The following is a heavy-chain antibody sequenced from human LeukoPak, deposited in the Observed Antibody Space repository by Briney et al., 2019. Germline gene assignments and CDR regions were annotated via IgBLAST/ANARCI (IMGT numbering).Heavy chain of an antibody. CDR1: GFTFSSYG. CDR3: AKVSTCPLCYGPGPMDV. J-gene: IGHJ6*03. V-gene: IGHV3-33*06. Sequence: PGGSLRLSCAASGFTFSSYGMHWVRQAPGKGLEWVAVIWYDGSNKYYADSVKGRFTISSDNSKNTLYLQMNSLRAEDTAVYYCAKVSTCPLCYGPGPMDVWGKGTTVTVSS. CDR2: IWYDGSNK. D-gene: IGHD3-10*01.